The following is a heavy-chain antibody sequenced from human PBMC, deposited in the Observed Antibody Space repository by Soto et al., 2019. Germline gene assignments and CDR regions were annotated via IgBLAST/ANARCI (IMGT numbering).Heavy chain of an antibody. Sequence: QVQLVESGGGVVQPGRSLRLSCAASGFTFSTNAMDWVRQAPGKGLEWVAVISYDGSNKYIAESVKGRFTISIDNSKKTLFLQMNRLRAEDTAVYYCARVTTTPAFSAMDVWGQGTTVTVSS. CDR3: ARVTTTPAFSAMDV. V-gene: IGHV3-30-3*01. J-gene: IGHJ6*02. CDR1: GFTFSTNA. D-gene: IGHD1-1*01. CDR2: ISYDGSNK.